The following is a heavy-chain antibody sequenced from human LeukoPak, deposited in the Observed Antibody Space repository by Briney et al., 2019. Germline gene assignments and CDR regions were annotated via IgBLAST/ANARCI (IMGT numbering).Heavy chain of an antibody. D-gene: IGHD3-16*01. Sequence: PGGSLRLSCAASGFTFSSYSMNWVRQAPGKGLEWVSSISSSSSYIYYADSVKGRFTISRDNAKNSLYLQMNSLRAEDTAVYYCASEVDERLFAFDIWGQGTMVTVSS. CDR2: ISSSSSYI. CDR1: GFTFSSYS. CDR3: ASEVDERLFAFDI. J-gene: IGHJ3*02. V-gene: IGHV3-21*01.